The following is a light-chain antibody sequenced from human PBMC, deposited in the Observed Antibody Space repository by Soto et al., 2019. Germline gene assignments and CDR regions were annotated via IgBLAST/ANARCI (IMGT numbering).Light chain of an antibody. CDR3: QSYDSSLSGYVV. CDR1: SSKIGAGYD. Sequence: QSVLTQPPSVSGAPGQRVTISCTGSSSKIGAGYDVHWYQQLPGIAPKLLIYRNNNRPSGVPDRFSGSKSGNSASLAITGLQAEDEADYYCQSYDSSLSGYVVFGGRTKLTVL. V-gene: IGLV1-40*01. J-gene: IGLJ2*01. CDR2: RNN.